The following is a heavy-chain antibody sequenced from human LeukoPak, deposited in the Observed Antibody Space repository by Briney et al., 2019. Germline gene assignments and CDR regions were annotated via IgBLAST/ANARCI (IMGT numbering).Heavy chain of an antibody. CDR3: ARRYDFWSGFDY. Sequence: ASVKVSCKASGYSFTSYDINWVRQATGQGLEWMGWMNPNSGNTGYAQKFQGRVTITRNTSISTAYMELRSLRSDDTAVYYCARRYDFWSGFDYWGQGTLVTVSS. CDR2: MNPNSGNT. D-gene: IGHD3-3*01. V-gene: IGHV1-8*01. J-gene: IGHJ4*02. CDR1: GYSFTSYD.